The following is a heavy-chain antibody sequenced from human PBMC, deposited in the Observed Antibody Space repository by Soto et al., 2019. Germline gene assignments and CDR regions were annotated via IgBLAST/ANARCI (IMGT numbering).Heavy chain of an antibody. V-gene: IGHV1-18*01. CDR2: INTYNGNT. Sequence: QLMQSGAEVKKPGASVKVSCKPSGYTFNSYGITWVRQAPGQGLEWMGWINTYNGNTNYAQKFQGRVTMNTDTPTSPAYMELRSLTSDDTAVYYCARVTLSGVVINPPRYYFYMDVWGKGTTVSVSS. CDR3: ARVTLSGVVINPPRYYFYMDV. CDR1: GYTFNSYG. D-gene: IGHD3-3*01. J-gene: IGHJ6*03.